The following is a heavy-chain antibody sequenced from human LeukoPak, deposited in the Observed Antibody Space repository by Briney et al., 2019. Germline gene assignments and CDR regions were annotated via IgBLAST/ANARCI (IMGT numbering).Heavy chain of an antibody. CDR1: GYTFTSYD. CDR3: ARGKSATVTNDY. CDR2: MNPNSGNT. J-gene: IGHJ4*02. Sequence: ASVKVSCKASGYTFTSYDINWVRQATGQGLEWMGWMNPNSGNTGYAQKFQGRVTMTRNTSISTAYMELSSPRSEDTAVYYCARGKSATVTNDYWGQGTLVTVSS. V-gene: IGHV1-8*01. D-gene: IGHD4-17*01.